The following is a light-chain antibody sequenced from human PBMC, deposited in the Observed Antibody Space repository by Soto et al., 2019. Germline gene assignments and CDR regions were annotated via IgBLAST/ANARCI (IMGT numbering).Light chain of an antibody. V-gene: IGLV2-14*01. Sequence: QSALTQPASVSGSPGQSITISCTGTSTDICRYNYVSWYQQHPGKAPKLMIYDVSNRPSGVSNRFSGSKSGNTASLTISGLQAEDEADYYCSSYTSSSTYVFGTGTKLTVL. CDR2: DVS. CDR3: SSYTSSSTYV. J-gene: IGLJ1*01. CDR1: STDICRYNY.